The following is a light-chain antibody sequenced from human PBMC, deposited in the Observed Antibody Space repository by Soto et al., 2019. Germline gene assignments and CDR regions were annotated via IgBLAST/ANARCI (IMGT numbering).Light chain of an antibody. J-gene: IGKJ1*01. CDR3: QQYNNWPPWT. CDR2: GAF. Sequence: ETVMTQSPATLSVSPGERATLSCRASQSVYSSLAWYQQKHGQAPRLLIYGAFTRATGIPARFSGSGSGTEFTLTISRLQSEDFAVYYCQQYNNWPPWTFGQGTKVDNK. CDR1: QSVYSS. V-gene: IGKV3-15*01.